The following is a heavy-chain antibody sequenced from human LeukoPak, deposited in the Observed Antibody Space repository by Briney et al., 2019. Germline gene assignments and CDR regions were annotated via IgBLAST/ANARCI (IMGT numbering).Heavy chain of an antibody. J-gene: IGHJ6*02. V-gene: IGHV3-21*01. CDR2: ISSSSSYI. D-gene: IGHD3-3*01. Sequence: PGGSLGLSCAASGFTFSSYSMNWVRQAPGKGLEWVSSISSSSSYIYYADSVKGRFTISRDNAKNSLYLQMNSLRAEDTAVYYCARDAHLDFWSGYYTYGMDVWGQGTTVTVSS. CDR3: ARDAHLDFWSGYYTYGMDV. CDR1: GFTFSSYS.